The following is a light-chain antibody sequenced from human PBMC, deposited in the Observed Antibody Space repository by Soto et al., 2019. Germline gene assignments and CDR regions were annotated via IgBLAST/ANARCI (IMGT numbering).Light chain of an antibody. CDR2: WAS. CDR3: QQYYTTAWT. Sequence: DIWRTQYPLSLPVSPREPAAISCMAIQSLLHSNGYNYLDWYLQKPGQSPQLLIYWASTRESGVPDRFSGSGSGTNFTLTISSLQADDVAVYYCQQYYTTAWTLGQGTKVDIK. CDR1: QSLLHSNGYNY. J-gene: IGKJ1*01. V-gene: IGKV2-28*01.